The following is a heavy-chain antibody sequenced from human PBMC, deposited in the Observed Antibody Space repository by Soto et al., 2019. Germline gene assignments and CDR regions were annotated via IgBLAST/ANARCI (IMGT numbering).Heavy chain of an antibody. D-gene: IGHD1-1*01. CDR3: AKDQLEQYGMDV. J-gene: IGHJ6*02. Sequence: PGGSLRLSCAASGFTFSSYWMHWVRQAPGKGLVWVSRINSDGSSTSYADSVKGRFTISRDNAKNTLYLQMNSLRAEDTAVYYCAKDQLEQYGMDVWGQGTTVTVSS. CDR2: INSDGSST. V-gene: IGHV3-74*01. CDR1: GFTFSSYW.